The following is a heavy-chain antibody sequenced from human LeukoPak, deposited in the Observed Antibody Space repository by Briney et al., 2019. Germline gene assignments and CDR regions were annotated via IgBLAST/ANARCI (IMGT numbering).Heavy chain of an antibody. Sequence: GGSLRLSCAASRFTFSSYSMNWVRQAPGKGLEWVSYISSGISTMYYADSVKGRFTISRDNAKNSLYLQMNSLRAEDTAVYYCARASQQWLVGNYYYFMDVWGKGTTVTVSS. D-gene: IGHD6-19*01. CDR3: ARASQQWLVGNYYYFMDV. CDR1: RFTFSSYS. J-gene: IGHJ6*03. CDR2: ISSGISTM. V-gene: IGHV3-48*01.